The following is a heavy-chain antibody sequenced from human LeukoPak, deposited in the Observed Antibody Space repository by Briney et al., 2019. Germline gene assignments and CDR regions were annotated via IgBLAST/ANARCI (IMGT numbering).Heavy chain of an antibody. CDR3: ATLGYCSSTSCYRDIDY. J-gene: IGHJ4*02. CDR1: GCTFTGYY. CDR2: INPNSGDT. D-gene: IGHD2-2*01. Sequence: ASVKVSCKASGCTFTGYYIYWVLQAPGQGLEWIGWINPNSGDTNYAQRFQGRVTMTRDTSISTAYMQLSRLRSDDTVAYYGATLGYCSSTSCYRDIDYWGQGTLVTVSS. V-gene: IGHV1-2*02.